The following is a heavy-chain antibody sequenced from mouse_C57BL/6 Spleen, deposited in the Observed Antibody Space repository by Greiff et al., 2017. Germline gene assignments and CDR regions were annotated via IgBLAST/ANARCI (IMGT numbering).Heavy chain of an antibody. CDR1: GFTFSNYW. CDR3: TGFITTVVASFYWYFDV. V-gene: IGHV6-3*01. D-gene: IGHD1-1*01. Sequence: EVKLMESGGGLVQPGGSMKLSCVASGFTFSNYWMNWVRQSPEKGLEWVAQIRLKSDNYATNYAESVKGRFTISRDDSKSSVYLPMKNLRAEDTGIYYCTGFITTVVASFYWYFDVWGKGTTVTVSS. CDR2: IRLKSDNYAT. J-gene: IGHJ1*03.